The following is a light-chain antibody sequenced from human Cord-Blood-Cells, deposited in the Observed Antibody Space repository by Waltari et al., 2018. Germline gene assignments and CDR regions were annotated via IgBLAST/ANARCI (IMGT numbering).Light chain of an antibody. V-gene: IGLV2-14*01. Sequence: QSALTQPASVSGSPGQSITISCTGTSSDVGGYNYVSWYQQHPGKAPKLMIYEVSNRPSGGSNRFSGSKPGNTASLTICGRQAEAEADYYCSSYTSSSTLVFGTGNKVTVL. CDR2: EVS. CDR1: SSDVGGYNY. CDR3: SSYTSSSTLV. J-gene: IGLJ1*01.